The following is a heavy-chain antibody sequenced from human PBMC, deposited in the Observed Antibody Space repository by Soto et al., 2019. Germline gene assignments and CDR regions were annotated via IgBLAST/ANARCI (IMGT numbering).Heavy chain of an antibody. Sequence: QEQLVQSGGEVKKPGASVRVSCKASGYTFTKYGITWVRQAPGQGLGWMGWIVVYNGKTNYARKLQGRVIMTADTSASTAYMELRSLRSDDTAVYYCSRARYCTSPSCYNHYYYGMDIWGQGTTVSVSS. CDR2: IVVYNGKT. J-gene: IGHJ6*02. D-gene: IGHD2-2*02. CDR3: SRARYCTSPSCYNHYYYGMDI. V-gene: IGHV1-18*04. CDR1: GYTFTKYG.